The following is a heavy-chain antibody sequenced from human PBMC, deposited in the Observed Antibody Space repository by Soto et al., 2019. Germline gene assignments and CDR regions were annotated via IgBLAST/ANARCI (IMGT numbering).Heavy chain of an antibody. D-gene: IGHD3-9*01. V-gene: IGHV1-69*06. CDR3: ARYPTSLNNWFDP. CDR2: ITPISDTT. Sequence: QIHLVQSGAEVKKPGSSVKISCKASGGTFSNYAISWVRQAPGQGLEWMGGITPISDTTNYAQKFQGRLTITADTSTSTAYMELSGLRSDDTAIYFCARYPTSLNNWFDPWGQGTLVTVSS. CDR1: GGTFSNYA. J-gene: IGHJ5*02.